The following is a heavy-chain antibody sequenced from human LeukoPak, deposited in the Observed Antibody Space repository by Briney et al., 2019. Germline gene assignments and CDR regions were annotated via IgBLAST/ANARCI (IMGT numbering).Heavy chain of an antibody. CDR3: ARRYCTNGVCYSDAFDI. Sequence: GESLKISCKGSGYSFTSYWIGWVRQMPGKGLEWMGIIYPGDSDTRYSPSFQGQVTISADKSISTAYLQWSSLKASDTAMYYCARRYCTNGVCYSDAFDIWGQGTMVTVSS. D-gene: IGHD2-8*01. V-gene: IGHV5-51*01. CDR2: IYPGDSDT. CDR1: GYSFTSYW. J-gene: IGHJ3*02.